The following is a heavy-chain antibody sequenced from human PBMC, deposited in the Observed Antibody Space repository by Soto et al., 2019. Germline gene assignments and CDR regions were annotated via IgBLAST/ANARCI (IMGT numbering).Heavy chain of an antibody. CDR2: ISYDGSNK. CDR3: ARGGVVVVTAMVDY. D-gene: IGHD2-21*02. J-gene: IGHJ4*02. V-gene: IGHV3-30-3*01. CDR1: GFTFSSYT. Sequence: ESGGGVVQPGRSLRLSCAASGFTFSSYTLHWVRQAPGKGLEWVAVISYDGSNKYYADSVKGRFTISRDNSKNTLYLQMNSLRAEDTAVYYCARGGVVVVTAMVDYGGQGTLVTVSS.